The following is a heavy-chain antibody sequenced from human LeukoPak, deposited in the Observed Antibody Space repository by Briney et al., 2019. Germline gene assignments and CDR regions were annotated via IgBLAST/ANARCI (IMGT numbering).Heavy chain of an antibody. CDR2: IYSGGST. CDR1: GFTVSSNY. V-gene: IGHV3-53*01. J-gene: IGHJ3*02. CDR3: ASPIAVAGNDAFDI. D-gene: IGHD6-19*01. Sequence: GGSLRLSCAASGFTVSSNYMSWVRQAPGKGLEWVSVIYSGGSTYYADSVKGRFTIPRDNSKNTLYLQMNSLRAEDTAVYYCASPIAVAGNDAFDIWGQGTMVTVSS.